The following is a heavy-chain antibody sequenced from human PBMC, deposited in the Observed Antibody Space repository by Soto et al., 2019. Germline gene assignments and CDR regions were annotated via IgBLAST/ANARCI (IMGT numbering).Heavy chain of an antibody. Sequence: ESLKISCQASGYSFTTYWIAWVRQTPGRGLEWMGIIYPGDSEIKYSPSFDGHVTISVDKSISTAYVQWSSLKASDSAIYYCFRGGVTSRTFDYWGQGTLVTVSS. V-gene: IGHV5-51*01. CDR1: GYSFTTYW. J-gene: IGHJ4*02. D-gene: IGHD3-16*01. CDR3: FRGGVTSRTFDY. CDR2: IYPGDSEI.